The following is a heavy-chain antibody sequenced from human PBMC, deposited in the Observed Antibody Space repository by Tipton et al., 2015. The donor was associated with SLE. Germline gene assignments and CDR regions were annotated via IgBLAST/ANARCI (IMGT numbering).Heavy chain of an antibody. CDR2: IKQDGSEK. V-gene: IGHV3-7*03. Sequence: QLVQSGGGLVKPGGSLRLSCAASGFTFSSYWMSWVRQAPGKGLEWVANIKQDGSEKYYVDSVKGRFTISRDNAKNSLYLQMNSLRAEDTAVYYCARGGGSGWYATNWYFDLWGRGTLVTVSS. D-gene: IGHD6-19*01. J-gene: IGHJ2*01. CDR3: ARGGGSGWYATNWYFDL. CDR1: GFTFSSYW.